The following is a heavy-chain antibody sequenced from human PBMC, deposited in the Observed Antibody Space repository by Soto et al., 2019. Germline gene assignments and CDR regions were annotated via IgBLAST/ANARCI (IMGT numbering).Heavy chain of an antibody. D-gene: IGHD6-25*01. CDR1: GFAVSGYY. CDR2: ISGDSIYT. J-gene: IGHJ3*02. Sequence: QVQLLESGGGLVKPGGSLRLSCAASGFAVSGYYMAWIRQPPGKGLEWISYISGDSIYTNHADSVKGRFTISRDNAKNSLYLQMNSLRAEDTAVYFCATGQRVRMADIWGQGTMVTVSS. V-gene: IGHV3-11*03. CDR3: ATGQRVRMADI.